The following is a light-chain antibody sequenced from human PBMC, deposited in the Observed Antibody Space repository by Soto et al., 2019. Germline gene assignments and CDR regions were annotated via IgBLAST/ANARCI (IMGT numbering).Light chain of an antibody. CDR1: QSILYNSNNRDY. V-gene: IGKV4-1*01. CDR3: QQYYSVPPT. Sequence: DIVMTQSPDSLVVSLGERATINCKSSQSILYNSNNRDYLAWFQQKPGQPPKLLIYWASTRESGVPDRFRGSGSVTDFTLTISSLQAEDVAVYYCQQYYSVPPTFGQGTKVEIK. CDR2: WAS. J-gene: IGKJ1*01.